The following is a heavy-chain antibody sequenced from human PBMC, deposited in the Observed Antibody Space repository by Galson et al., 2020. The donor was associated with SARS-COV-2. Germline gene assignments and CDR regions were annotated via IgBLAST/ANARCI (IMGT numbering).Heavy chain of an antibody. V-gene: IGHV1-69*13. J-gene: IGHJ6*03. CDR3: AGGGWGYCSRTSCHTSYCYMDV. D-gene: IGHD2-2*01. CDR2: IIPIFGTA. Sequence: SVKVSCKASGGTFSSYAISWVRQAPGQGLEWMGGIIPIFGTANYAQKFQGRVTITADESTSTAYMELSSLRSENTAVYYCAGGGWGYCSRTSCHTSYCYMDVWGKGTTVTVSS. CDR1: GGTFSSYA.